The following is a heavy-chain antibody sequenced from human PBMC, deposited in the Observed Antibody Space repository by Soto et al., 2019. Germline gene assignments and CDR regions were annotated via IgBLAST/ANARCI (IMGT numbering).Heavy chain of an antibody. Sequence: QVQLVQSGAEVKKPGSSVKVSCKASGGTFSSYAISWVRQAPGQGLEWMGGIIPIFGTANYAQKFQGRVTITAALSTGTAYMERSSLRSGDTAVYYCAREGGVGATTGWDWGQGTLVTVSS. J-gene: IGHJ4*02. CDR1: GGTFSSYA. CDR3: AREGGVGATTGWD. V-gene: IGHV1-69*01. D-gene: IGHD1-26*01. CDR2: IIPIFGTA.